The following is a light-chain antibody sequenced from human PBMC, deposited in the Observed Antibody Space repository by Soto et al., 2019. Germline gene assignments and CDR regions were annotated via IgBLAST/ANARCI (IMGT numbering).Light chain of an antibody. CDR2: AAS. CDR3: QQSYSTPRT. J-gene: IGKJ1*01. V-gene: IGKV1-39*01. Sequence: DIQMTQSPSSLSASVGDRVTITCRASQSISSYLNWYQQKPGKAPKLLIYAASSLQSGVPSRFSGSRSGTDCTLTISRLQPEDFATYYFQQSYSTPRTFGQGTKVEIK. CDR1: QSISSY.